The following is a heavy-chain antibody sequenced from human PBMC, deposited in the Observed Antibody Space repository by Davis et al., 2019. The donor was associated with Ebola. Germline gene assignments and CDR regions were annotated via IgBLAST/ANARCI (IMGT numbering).Heavy chain of an antibody. Sequence: GGSLRLSCAASGFTFSSHTMSWVRQAPGKGLEYVSYISSGSSTIYYADSVKGRFTISRDNAKNSLFLQMNSLRAEDTALYYCASGDGRGSSYDMDVWGQGTTVTVSS. J-gene: IGHJ6*02. CDR1: GFTFSSHT. V-gene: IGHV3-48*01. D-gene: IGHD5-12*01. CDR2: ISSGSSTI. CDR3: ASGDGRGSSYDMDV.